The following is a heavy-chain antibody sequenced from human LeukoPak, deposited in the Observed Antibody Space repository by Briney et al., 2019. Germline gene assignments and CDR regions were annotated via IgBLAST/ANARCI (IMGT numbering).Heavy chain of an antibody. Sequence: ASVKVSCKASGYTFTSYGISWVRQAPGQGLEWMGWISAYNGNTNYAQKLQGRVTMTTDTSTSTAYMELKSLKSDDTAVYYCASLKNYYDSSGYLVTDASDIWGQGTMVTVSS. CDR3: ASLKNYYDSSGYLVTDASDI. D-gene: IGHD3-22*01. CDR1: GYTFTSYG. CDR2: ISAYNGNT. V-gene: IGHV1-18*01. J-gene: IGHJ3*02.